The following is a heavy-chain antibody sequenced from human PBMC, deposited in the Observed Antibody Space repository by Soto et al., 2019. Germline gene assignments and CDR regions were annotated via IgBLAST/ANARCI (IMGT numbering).Heavy chain of an antibody. J-gene: IGHJ6*03. Sequence: PGGSLRLSCAVSGFTFDDYGMSWVRQVPGKGLEWVSGINWNGGSTAYADSVKGRFTISRDNAKNSLYLQMNSLRVEDTALYHFVRAGSVIYFYYYMYVWGKGTTVTV. V-gene: IGHV3-20*01. CDR3: VRAGSVIYFYYYMYV. CDR2: INWNGGST. CDR1: GFTFDDYG.